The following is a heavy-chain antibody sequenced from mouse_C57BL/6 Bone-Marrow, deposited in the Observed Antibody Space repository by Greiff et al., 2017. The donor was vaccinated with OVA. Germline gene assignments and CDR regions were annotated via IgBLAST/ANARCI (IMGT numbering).Heavy chain of an antibody. CDR1: GYSFTSYY. CDR3: ARDYYGSSFYAMDY. D-gene: IGHD1-1*01. Sequence: VHLVESGPELVKPGASVKISCKASGYSFTSYYIHWVKQRPGQGLEWIGWIYPGSGNTKYNEKFKGKATLTADTSSSTAYMQLSSLTSEDSAVYYCARDYYGSSFYAMDYWGQGTSVTVSS. J-gene: IGHJ4*01. V-gene: IGHV1-66*01. CDR2: IYPGSGNT.